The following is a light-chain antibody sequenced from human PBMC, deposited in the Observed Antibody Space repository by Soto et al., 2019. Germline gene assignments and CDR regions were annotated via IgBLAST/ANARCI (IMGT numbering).Light chain of an antibody. CDR3: QQYNDWASYT. Sequence: IVMTQSPATLSVSPGDRVTLSCRASQSVSSNLAWYQQRPGRAPRLLIYGASTRATGIPARFSGSGSGTQFTLTISSLQSEDCAVYYCQQYNDWASYTFGQGTKLEIK. V-gene: IGKV3-15*01. CDR1: QSVSSN. J-gene: IGKJ2*01. CDR2: GAS.